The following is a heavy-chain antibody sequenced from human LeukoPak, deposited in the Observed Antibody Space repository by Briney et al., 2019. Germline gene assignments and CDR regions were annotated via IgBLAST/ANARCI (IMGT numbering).Heavy chain of an antibody. D-gene: IGHD6-13*01. Sequence: PSETLSLTCAVYGGSFSGYYWSWIRQPPGKGLEWIGEINHSGSTNYNPSLKSRVTISVDTSKNQFSLKLSSVTAADTAVYYCAREQEWTAAWDYWGQGTLVTVSS. CDR2: INHSGST. J-gene: IGHJ4*02. V-gene: IGHV4-34*01. CDR3: AREQEWTAAWDY. CDR1: GGSFSGYY.